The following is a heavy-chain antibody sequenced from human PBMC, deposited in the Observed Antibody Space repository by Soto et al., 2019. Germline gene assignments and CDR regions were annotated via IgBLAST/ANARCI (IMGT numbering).Heavy chain of an antibody. V-gene: IGHV3-30-3*01. Sequence: QEQLVESGGGVVQPGESLRLSCAASGFTFSGVVMHWVRQAPGTGLEWVAGISHDGNNQHYGDSVKGRFIVSRDNSKNTLFLQMNSLRPEDTAIYYCAREDYSSGHAGTFHLWGQGTLVTVSS. CDR2: ISHDGNNQ. CDR3: AREDYSSGHAGTFHL. CDR1: GFTFSGVV. J-gene: IGHJ1*01. D-gene: IGHD3-22*01.